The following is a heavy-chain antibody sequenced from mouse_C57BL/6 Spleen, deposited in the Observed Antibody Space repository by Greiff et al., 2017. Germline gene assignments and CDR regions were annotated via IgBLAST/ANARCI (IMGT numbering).Heavy chain of an antibody. CDR1: GYAFSSYW. CDR2: IYPGDGDT. V-gene: IGHV1-80*01. Sequence: VKLQQSGAELVKPGASVKISCKASGYAFSSYWMNWVKQRPGKGLEWIGQIYPGDGDTNYNGKFKGKATLTADKSSSTAYMQLSSLTSEDSAVYFCARSGATVVATDYAMDYWGQGTSVTVSS. D-gene: IGHD1-1*01. J-gene: IGHJ4*01. CDR3: ARSGATVVATDYAMDY.